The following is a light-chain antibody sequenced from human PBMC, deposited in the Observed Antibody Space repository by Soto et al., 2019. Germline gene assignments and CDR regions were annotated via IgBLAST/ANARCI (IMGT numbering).Light chain of an antibody. CDR3: QQRSNWPWT. CDR1: QSVSSY. J-gene: IGKJ1*01. Sequence: EIVFTQSPATLSLYPGERATLSCRASQSVSSYLAWYQQKPGQAPRLLIYDASNRATGIPARFSGSGSGTDFTLTISSLEPEDFAVYYCQQRSNWPWTFGQGTKVDIK. V-gene: IGKV3-11*01. CDR2: DAS.